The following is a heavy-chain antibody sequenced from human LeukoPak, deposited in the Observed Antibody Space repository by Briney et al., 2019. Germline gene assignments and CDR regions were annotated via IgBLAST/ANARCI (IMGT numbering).Heavy chain of an antibody. CDR2: MNPNSGNT. CDR1: GYTFTSYD. CDR3: ARDGHIVVVTARYYCMDV. Sequence: GASVKVSCKASGYTFTSYDINWVRQATGQGLEWMGWMNPNSGNTGYAQKFQGRVTMTRNTSISTAYMELSSLRSDDTAVYYCARDGHIVVVTARYYCMDVWGKGTTVTVSS. V-gene: IGHV1-8*01. J-gene: IGHJ6*03. D-gene: IGHD2-21*02.